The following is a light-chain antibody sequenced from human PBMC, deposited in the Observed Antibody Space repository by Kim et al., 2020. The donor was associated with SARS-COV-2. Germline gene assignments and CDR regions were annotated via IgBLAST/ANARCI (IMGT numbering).Light chain of an antibody. J-gene: IGLJ3*02. CDR3: SAWDSSLSAWV. Sequence: QTATPPCTGNINNVGYEGAAWLQQHQGHPPKLLSYRNNNRPSGISDRFSASRSGNTASLTITGLQPEDETDYYCSAWDSSLSAWVFGGGTQLTVL. CDR1: INNVGYEG. V-gene: IGLV10-54*04. CDR2: RNN.